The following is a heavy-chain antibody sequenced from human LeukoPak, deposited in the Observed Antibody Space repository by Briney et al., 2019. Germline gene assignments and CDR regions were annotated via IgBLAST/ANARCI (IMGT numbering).Heavy chain of an antibody. Sequence: SEKVSCKASGRTFSSYAISWVRQAPGQGLEWMGRIIPIFGTANYAQKFQGRVTITTDESTSTAYMELSSLRSEDTAVYYCALVDTAMVTWFDPWGQGTLVTVSS. J-gene: IGHJ5*02. V-gene: IGHV1-69*05. D-gene: IGHD5-18*01. CDR2: IIPIFGTA. CDR3: ALVDTAMVTWFDP. CDR1: GRTFSSYA.